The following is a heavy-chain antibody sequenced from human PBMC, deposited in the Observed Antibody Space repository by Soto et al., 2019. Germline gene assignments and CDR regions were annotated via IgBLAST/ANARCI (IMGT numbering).Heavy chain of an antibody. J-gene: IGHJ4*02. D-gene: IGHD7-27*01. CDR3: TTDFNWGSKDY. V-gene: IGHV3-15*01. CDR2: IKSKTDGGTT. CDR1: GFTFSNAW. Sequence: GGSLRLSCAASGFTFSNAWMSWVRQAPGKGLEWVVRIKSKTDGGTTDYAAPVKGRFTISRDDSKNTLYLQMNSLKTEDTAVYYCTTDFNWGSKDYWGQGTLVTVSS.